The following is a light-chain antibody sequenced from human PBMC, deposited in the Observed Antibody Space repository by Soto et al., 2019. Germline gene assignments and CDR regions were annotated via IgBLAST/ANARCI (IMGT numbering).Light chain of an antibody. J-gene: IGKJ1*01. CDR1: ESVRRN. CDR3: QQYYHWPRT. V-gene: IGKV3-15*01. Sequence: EMVVTQSPATLCVSPGERAGLXCRASESVRRNLAWYQQKPGQAPRLLIYGASTRATGRPARFRGSGSATDFNRTITSLQSEDSAVYYCQQYYHWPRTFGQGTKV. CDR2: GAS.